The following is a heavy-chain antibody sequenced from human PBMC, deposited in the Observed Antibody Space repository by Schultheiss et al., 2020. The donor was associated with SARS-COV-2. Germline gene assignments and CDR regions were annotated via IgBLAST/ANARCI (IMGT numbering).Heavy chain of an antibody. J-gene: IGHJ4*02. Sequence: GGSLRLSCAASGFTFADYGMHWVRQAPGKGLEWVSAISGSGGSTYYADSVKGRFTISRDNSKNTLYLQMNSLRAEDTAVYYCAKLDVVYYGSGSPINYWGQGTLVTVSS. CDR1: GFTFADYG. D-gene: IGHD3-10*01. V-gene: IGHV3-23*01. CDR2: ISGSGGST. CDR3: AKLDVVYYGSGSPINY.